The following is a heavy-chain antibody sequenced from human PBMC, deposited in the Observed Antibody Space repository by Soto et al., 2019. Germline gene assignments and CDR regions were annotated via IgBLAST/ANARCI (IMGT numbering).Heavy chain of an antibody. CDR2: VYHNGDT. Sequence: SETLSLTCAVSGYSIRDNYSWGWIRQPPGKGLEWIGSVYHNGDTRYNPSLKSPVTISVDTSKNEFTLRVTSVTAADAAVYFCAKDSSGLDPWSQGTLVTVSS. CDR3: AKDSSGLDP. V-gene: IGHV4-38-2*02. J-gene: IGHJ5*02. D-gene: IGHD6-25*01. CDR1: GYSIRDNYS.